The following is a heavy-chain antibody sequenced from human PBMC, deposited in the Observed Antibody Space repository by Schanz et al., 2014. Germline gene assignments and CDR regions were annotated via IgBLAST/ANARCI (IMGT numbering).Heavy chain of an antibody. D-gene: IGHD6-13*01. CDR1: GYPFTNYY. CDR3: ARDGEAAAGCDY. CDR2: INPSGGST. Sequence: QVHLEQSGPEVKKPGASVKLSCRASGYPFTNYYIHWVRQAPGQGLEWMGIINPSGGSTSYAQKFQGRVTMTRDTSTSTVYMELSSLRSEDTAVYYCARDGEAAAGCDYWGQGTLVTVSP. V-gene: IGHV1-46*03. J-gene: IGHJ4*02.